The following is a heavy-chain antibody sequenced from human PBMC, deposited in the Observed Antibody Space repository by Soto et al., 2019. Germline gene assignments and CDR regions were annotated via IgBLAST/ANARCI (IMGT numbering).Heavy chain of an antibody. J-gene: IGHJ4*02. CDR1: GGSFSGYY. CDR2: INHSGST. Sequence: SETLSLTCAVYGGSFSGYYWSWIRQPPGKGLEWIGEINHSGSTNYNPSLKSRVTISVDTSKNQFSLKLSSVTAADTAVYYCARERTIFGVVIIPNYFDYWGQGTLGTVSS. CDR3: ARERTIFGVVIIPNYFDY. D-gene: IGHD3-3*01. V-gene: IGHV4-34*01.